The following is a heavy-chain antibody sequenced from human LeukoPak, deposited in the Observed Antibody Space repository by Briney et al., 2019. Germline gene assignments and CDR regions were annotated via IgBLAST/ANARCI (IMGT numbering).Heavy chain of an antibody. CDR1: GFTFSNAW. V-gene: IGHV4-34*01. D-gene: IGHD3-10*01. CDR3: ARGGRDTMVRGAIFYYGMDV. CDR2: INHSGST. J-gene: IGHJ6*02. Sequence: LSCAASGFTFSNAWMSWIRQPPGKGLEWIGEINHSGSTNYNPSLKSRVTISVDTSKNQFSLKLSSVTAADTAVYYCARGGRDTMVRGAIFYYGMDVWGQGTTVTVSS.